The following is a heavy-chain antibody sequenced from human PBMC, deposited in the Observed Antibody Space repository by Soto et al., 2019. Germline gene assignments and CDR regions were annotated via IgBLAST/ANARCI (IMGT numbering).Heavy chain of an antibody. CDR1: GGTFSSYT. CDR3: ARDRTSDYGDYSNWFDP. D-gene: IGHD4-17*01. Sequence: SVTVYCQAAGGTFSSYTISLVRQAPGQGLEWMGRIIPILGIANYAQKFQGRVTITADKSTSTAYMELSSLRSEDTAVYYCARDRTSDYGDYSNWFDPWGQGTLVTVSS. V-gene: IGHV1-69*04. J-gene: IGHJ5*02. CDR2: IIPILGIA.